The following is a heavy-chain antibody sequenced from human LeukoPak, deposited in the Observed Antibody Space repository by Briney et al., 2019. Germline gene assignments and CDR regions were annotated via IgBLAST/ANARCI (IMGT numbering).Heavy chain of an antibody. CDR1: GFSFDDYA. J-gene: IGHJ4*02. CDR2: IGWNGGGI. D-gene: IGHD6-13*01. Sequence: GGSLRLSCAASGFSFDDYAMHWVRQAPGKGMEWVSGIGWNGGGIVYADSVKGRFTISRDNTKNSLYLQMNSLGVEDTALYYCVKLTAAGIVDYWGQGTLVTVSS. CDR3: VKLTAAGIVDY. V-gene: IGHV3-9*01.